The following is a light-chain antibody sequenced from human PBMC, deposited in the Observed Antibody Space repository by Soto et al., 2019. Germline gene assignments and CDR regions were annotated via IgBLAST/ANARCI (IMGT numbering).Light chain of an antibody. CDR3: PPNTPSIHYA. V-gene: IGLV2-14*01. CDR1: SSDLAIYNY. CDR2: QVT. Sequence: QSALTQPASVSGAPGQSITISCTGTSSDLAIYNYVSWYQQQPGKAPKLMIYQVTNRPSGVSNRFSGSRSGNTASLTTSGLKAESYVKHCCPPNTPSIHYAFGIGTKFT. J-gene: IGLJ1*01.